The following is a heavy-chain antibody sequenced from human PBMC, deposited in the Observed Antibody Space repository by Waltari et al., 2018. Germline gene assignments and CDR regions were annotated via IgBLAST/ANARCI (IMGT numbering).Heavy chain of an antibody. CDR1: GGSISSHY. J-gene: IGHJ4*02. Sequence: QVQLQESGPGLVKPSETLSLTCTVSGGSISSHYWSWLRQPPGKGLEWIGYIYYSGSTNYNPSLKSRVTISVDTSKNQFSLKLSSVTAADTAVYYCARDLTAQGIGYWGQGTLVTVSS. CDR3: ARDLTAQGIGY. CDR2: IYYSGST. V-gene: IGHV4-59*11. D-gene: IGHD5-18*01.